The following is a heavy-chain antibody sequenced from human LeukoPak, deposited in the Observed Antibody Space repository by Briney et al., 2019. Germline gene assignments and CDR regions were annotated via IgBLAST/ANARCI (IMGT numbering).Heavy chain of an antibody. CDR1: GFTFTSYA. CDR3: ASFPPYMVRTDAFDI. Sequence: GGSLRLSCAGSGFTFTSYAMSWVRQAPGKGLEWVAVISYDGSNKYYADSVKGRFTISRDNSKNTLYLQMNSLRAEDTAVYYCASFPPYMVRTDAFDIWGQGTMVTVSS. CDR2: ISYDGSNK. D-gene: IGHD3-10*01. J-gene: IGHJ3*02. V-gene: IGHV3-30*04.